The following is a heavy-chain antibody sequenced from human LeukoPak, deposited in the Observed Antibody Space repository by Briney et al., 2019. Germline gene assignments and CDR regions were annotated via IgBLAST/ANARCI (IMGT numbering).Heavy chain of an antibody. CDR3: AREAVVAATPFDY. CDR2: IIPIFGTA. CDR1: GGTFSSYA. V-gene: IGHV1-69*05. Sequence: GSSVKVSCKASGGTFSSYAISWVRQAPGQGLEWMGGIIPIFGTANYAQKFQGRVTITTDESTSTAYMELSSLRSEDTAVYYCAREAVVAATPFDYWAREPWSPSPQ. J-gene: IGHJ4*02. D-gene: IGHD2-15*01.